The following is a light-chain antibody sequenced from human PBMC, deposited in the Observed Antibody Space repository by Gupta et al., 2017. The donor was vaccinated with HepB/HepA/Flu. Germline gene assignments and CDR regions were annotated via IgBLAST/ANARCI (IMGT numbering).Light chain of an antibody. CDR3: AAGDASGYV. CDR1: SSNIGSNT. Sequence: QSVLTQPPSASGTPGQRVTVSCSGSSSNIGSNTVNWYQQLPGTAPKLLSFGNHHRPSGVPDLFFGSKSGTSASLVSSGLQSEEEADYYCAAGDASGYVFGTGTKVSVL. V-gene: IGLV1-44*01. CDR2: GNH. J-gene: IGLJ1*01.